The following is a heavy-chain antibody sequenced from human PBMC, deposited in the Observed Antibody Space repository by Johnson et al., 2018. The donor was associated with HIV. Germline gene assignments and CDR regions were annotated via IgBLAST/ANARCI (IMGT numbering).Heavy chain of an antibody. Sequence: VQLVESGGGLVQPGRSLRLSCAASGFTFGDYAMHWVRQAPGKGLEWVSGITWNSGKIDYAASVKGRFTISRDNAKNSLYLQMNSLRPEDTALYYGARDSAAAGLDAFDIWGQGTMVTVSS. CDR2: ITWNSGKI. V-gene: IGHV3-9*01. J-gene: IGHJ3*02. CDR1: GFTFGDYA. D-gene: IGHD6-13*01. CDR3: ARDSAAAGLDAFDI.